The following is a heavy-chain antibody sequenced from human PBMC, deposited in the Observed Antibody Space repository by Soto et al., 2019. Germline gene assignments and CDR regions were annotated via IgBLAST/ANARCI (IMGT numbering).Heavy chain of an antibody. CDR1: GGSISSYY. V-gene: IGHV4-59*01. Sequence: ETLSLTCTVSGGSISSYYWSWIRQPPGKGLEWIGYIYYSGSTNYNPSLKSRVTISVDTSKNQFSLKLSSVTAADTAVYYCALEGESNAFDIWGQGTMVTVSS. CDR2: IYYSGST. J-gene: IGHJ3*02. CDR3: ALEGESNAFDI.